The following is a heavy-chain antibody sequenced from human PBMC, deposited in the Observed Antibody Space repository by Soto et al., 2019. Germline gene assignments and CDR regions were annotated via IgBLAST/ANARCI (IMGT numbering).Heavy chain of an antibody. CDR2: IYYSGST. Sequence: SETLSLTCTVSGGSISSYYWSWIRQPPGKGLEWIGYIYYSGSTNYNPSLKSRVTISVDTSKNQFSLKLSSVTAADTAVYYCAREAGYCSGGSCYDWFDPWGQGTLVTVSS. CDR3: AREAGYCSGGSCYDWFDP. V-gene: IGHV4-59*01. J-gene: IGHJ5*02. D-gene: IGHD2-15*01. CDR1: GGSISSYY.